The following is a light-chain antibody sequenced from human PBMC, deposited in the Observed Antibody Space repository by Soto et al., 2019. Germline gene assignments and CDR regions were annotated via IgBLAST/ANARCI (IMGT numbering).Light chain of an antibody. CDR3: QQPYTTPFT. V-gene: IGKV1-39*01. J-gene: IGKJ4*01. CDR1: QSISSY. CDR2: VGS. Sequence: DIQMTQSPSSLSASVGDRVTITCSASQSISSYLGWYQQKPGKAPKRLIYVGSTLQSGVPSRFSGSGSGTDFTLTISSLQPEDFATYFCQQPYTTPFTFGGGTKVDVK.